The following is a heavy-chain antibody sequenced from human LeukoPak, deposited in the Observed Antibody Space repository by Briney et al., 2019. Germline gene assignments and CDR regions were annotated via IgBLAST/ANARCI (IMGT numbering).Heavy chain of an antibody. CDR3: ARETSGSHWN. Sequence: GGSLRLSCAATGFTVGNSYLNWVRQAPGKGLVWVSVIYSGGHTSYADSVKGRFTISRDNSKNTLYLQMNSLTVEDTAVYYCARETSGSHWNWGQGTLVTVSS. V-gene: IGHV3-66*01. D-gene: IGHD1-26*01. J-gene: IGHJ4*02. CDR2: IYSGGHT. CDR1: GFTVGNSY.